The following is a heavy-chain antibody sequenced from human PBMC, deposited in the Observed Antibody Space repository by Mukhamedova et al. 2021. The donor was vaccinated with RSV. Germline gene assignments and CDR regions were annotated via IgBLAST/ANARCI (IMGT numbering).Heavy chain of an antibody. D-gene: IGHD2-2*02. CDR2: INPNSGGT. CDR3: ARDGGGIVLVPAAIPAIEYYYSY. J-gene: IGHJ6*01. V-gene: IGHV1-2*06. Sequence: PGQGLEWMGRINPNSGGTNYAQKFQGRVTMTRDTSISTAYMELSRLRSDDTAVYYCARDGGGIVLVPAAIPAIEYYYSY.